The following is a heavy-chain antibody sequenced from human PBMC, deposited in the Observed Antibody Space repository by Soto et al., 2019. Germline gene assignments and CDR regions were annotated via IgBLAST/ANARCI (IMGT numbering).Heavy chain of an antibody. Sequence: EVQLLESGGGLVQPGGSLRLSCAASGFTFSSYAMSWVRQAPGKGLEWVSAISGSGGSTYYADSVKGRFTISRDNSKNPLDLQMNSLRAEDTAVYYCAKSLPGGDAFDIWGQGTMVTVSS. CDR1: GFTFSSYA. CDR2: ISGSGGST. V-gene: IGHV3-23*01. D-gene: IGHD3-10*01. CDR3: AKSLPGGDAFDI. J-gene: IGHJ3*02.